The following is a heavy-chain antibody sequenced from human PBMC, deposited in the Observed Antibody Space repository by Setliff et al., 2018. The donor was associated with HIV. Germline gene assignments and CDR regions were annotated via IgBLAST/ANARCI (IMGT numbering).Heavy chain of an antibody. J-gene: IGHJ6*02. CDR2: ISTSGSTI. D-gene: IGHD3-3*02. Sequence: GGSLRLSCEASGFTFSIYNMNWVRQAPGKGLEWVSYISTSGSTIYYADSVKGRFTISRDNGKKSLYLQMDSLRDEDTAVYYCARKLAPGHGMDVWGQGTTVTVS. V-gene: IGHV3-48*02. CDR1: GFTFSIYN. CDR3: ARKLAPGHGMDV.